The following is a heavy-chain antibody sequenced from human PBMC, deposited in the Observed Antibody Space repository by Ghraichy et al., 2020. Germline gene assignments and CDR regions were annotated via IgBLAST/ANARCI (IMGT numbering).Heavy chain of an antibody. J-gene: IGHJ4*02. V-gene: IGHV3-23*01. CDR2: ISEGDGIT. Sequence: GEYLNISCGASGFSFSSYAMTWARQAPGKGLEYVSSISEGDGITYYSDSVKGRFTISRDNSKNTLYLQLNSLRAEDTAVYYCAKGGLGRRPGLDYWGQGTLVTVSS. CDR3: AKGGLGRRPGLDY. CDR1: GFSFSSYA.